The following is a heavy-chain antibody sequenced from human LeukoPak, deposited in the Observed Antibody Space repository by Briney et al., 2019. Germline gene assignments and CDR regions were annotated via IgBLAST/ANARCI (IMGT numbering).Heavy chain of an antibody. CDR1: GFTFSNYA. CDR2: INHSGST. V-gene: IGHV4-34*08. CDR3: ATARAGAAFRWSDP. Sequence: GSLRLPCAASGFTFSNYAMSWVRHPPGKGLEWIGEINHSGSTNYNPSLKTRVTMSVDTSKNQFSLKLSSVTAADTAVYYCATARAGAAFRWSDPWGQGTLVTVSS. J-gene: IGHJ5*02. D-gene: IGHD6-19*01.